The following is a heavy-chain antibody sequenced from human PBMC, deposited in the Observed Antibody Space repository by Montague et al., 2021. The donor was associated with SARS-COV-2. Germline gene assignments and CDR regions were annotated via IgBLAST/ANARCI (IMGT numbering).Heavy chain of an antibody. CDR1: GYSFTSYW. J-gene: IGHJ4*02. V-gene: IGHV5-51*01. CDR3: ARLTRITMIVVVINAKKGASYYFDY. CDR2: IYPGDSDT. Sequence: QSGAEVKTPGESLKISCKGSGYSFTSYWIGWVRQMPGKGLEWMGIIYPGDSDTRYSPSFQGQVTISADKSISTAYLQWSSLKASDTAMYYCARLTRITMIVVVINAKKGASYYFDYWGQGTLVTVSS. D-gene: IGHD3-22*01.